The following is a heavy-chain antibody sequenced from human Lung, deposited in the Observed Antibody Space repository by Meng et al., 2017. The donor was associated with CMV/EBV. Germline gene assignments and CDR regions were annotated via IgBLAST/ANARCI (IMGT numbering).Heavy chain of an antibody. CDR2: ISWNSKKI. Sequence: SLKISCAASGFTFDDFAMHRVRQGPGRGLEWVLGISWNSKKIDYADSVKGRFTRPRDNAKNSVYLQMNSLRTDDTAFYFWVKDRMSSSWYNFDHLGRGXLVTVSS. CDR3: VKDRMSSSWYNFDH. V-gene: IGHV3-9*01. J-gene: IGHJ4*02. D-gene: IGHD6-19*01. CDR1: GFTFDDFA.